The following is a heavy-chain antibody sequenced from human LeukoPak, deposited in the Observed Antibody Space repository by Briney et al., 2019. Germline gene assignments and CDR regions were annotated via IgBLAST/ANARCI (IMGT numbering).Heavy chain of an antibody. CDR1: GFTFSDYY. V-gene: IGHV3-11*04. D-gene: IGHD3-16*01. CDR2: ISGSGDSK. CDR3: VSWGTFEGGLVNY. J-gene: IGHJ4*02. Sequence: PGGSLRLSCAASGFTFSDYYMNWIRQAPGKGLEWVSYISGSGDSKFYADSVKGRFTIFRDNAKNSLYLQMNSLRVEDTAVYYCVSWGTFEGGLVNYWGQGTLVTVSS.